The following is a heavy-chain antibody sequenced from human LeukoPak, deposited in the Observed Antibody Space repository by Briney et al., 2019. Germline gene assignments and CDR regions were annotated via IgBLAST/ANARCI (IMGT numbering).Heavy chain of an antibody. CDR2: INPVGGST. CDR1: GYTFTSYY. Sequence: ASVKVSCKASGYTFTSYYMHWVRQPPGQGLEWMGIINPVGGSTSYAQKFQGRVTMTRDTSTSTVYMELSSLRSEDTAVYYCARDQTPDGMDVWGQGTTVTVSS. V-gene: IGHV1-46*01. CDR3: ARDQTPDGMDV. J-gene: IGHJ6*02.